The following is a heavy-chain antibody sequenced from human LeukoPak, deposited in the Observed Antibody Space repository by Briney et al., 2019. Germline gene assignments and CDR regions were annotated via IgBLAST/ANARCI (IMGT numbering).Heavy chain of an antibody. CDR2: MRRDGNEI. V-gene: IGHV3-7*03. D-gene: IGHD3-3*01. Sequence: GGSLRLSCSASGFTFSTYWMSWVRQAPGKGLEWVANMRRDGNEIYYLDSVRGRFTISRDNAKNSLYLQMNSLRAEDTAVYYCAKTPLAGITIFGVVDYYFDYWGQGTLVTVSS. CDR3: AKTPLAGITIFGVVDYYFDY. J-gene: IGHJ4*02. CDR1: GFTFSTYW.